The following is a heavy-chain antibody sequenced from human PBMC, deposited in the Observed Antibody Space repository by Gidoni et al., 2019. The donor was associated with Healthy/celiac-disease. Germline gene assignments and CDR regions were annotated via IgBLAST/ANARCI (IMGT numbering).Heavy chain of an antibody. J-gene: IGHJ6*02. Sequence: LQLQESGPGLVKPSETLSLTCTVPGGSISSSSYYWGWIRQPPGKGLEWIGSIYYRGSTYYNPSLKSRVTISVDTSKNQFSLKLSSVTAADTAVYYCAREFVMRFLEYGMDVWGQGTTVTVSS. D-gene: IGHD3-3*01. V-gene: IGHV4-39*07. CDR3: AREFVMRFLEYGMDV. CDR2: IYYRGST. CDR1: GGSISSSSYY.